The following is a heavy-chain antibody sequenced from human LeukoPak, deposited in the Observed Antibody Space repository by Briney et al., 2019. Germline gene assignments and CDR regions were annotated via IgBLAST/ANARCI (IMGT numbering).Heavy chain of an antibody. V-gene: IGHV3-74*01. D-gene: IGHD5-18*01. Sequence: PWGSLRLSCAASGFTFSSYWMHWVRQAPGKGLVWVSRINSDGSSTSYADSVKGRFTISRDNAKNTLYLQMNSLRAEDTAVYYCARDLITPTAMVTGGFDYWGQGTLVTVSS. J-gene: IGHJ4*02. CDR1: GFTFSSYW. CDR2: INSDGSST. CDR3: ARDLITPTAMVTGGFDY.